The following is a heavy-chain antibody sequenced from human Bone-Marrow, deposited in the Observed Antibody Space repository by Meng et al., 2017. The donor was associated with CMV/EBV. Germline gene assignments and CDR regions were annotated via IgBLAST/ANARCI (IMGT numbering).Heavy chain of an antibody. CDR2: ISYDGSNK. CDR1: GFTSSSYS. Sequence: GGSLRLSCAASGFTSSSYSMDWVRQVPGKGLEWVAVISYDGSNKYYADSVKGRFHITRDKYENTGYFQMNNLRASDTAAYYCASDSEDFWSDYYGRIGFDCWGQGTLVTVSS. CDR3: ASDSEDFWSDYYGRIGFDC. V-gene: IGHV3-30-3*01. D-gene: IGHD3-3*01. J-gene: IGHJ4*02.